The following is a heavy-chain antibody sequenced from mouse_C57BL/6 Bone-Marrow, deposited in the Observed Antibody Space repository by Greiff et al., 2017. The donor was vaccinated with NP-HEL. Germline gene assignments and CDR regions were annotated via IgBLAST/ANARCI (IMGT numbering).Heavy chain of an antibody. J-gene: IGHJ3*01. CDR1: GYTFTDHT. CDR2: IYPIDGST. CDR3: ACYYYGSSWFAY. V-gene: IGHV1-78*01. Sequence: VQLQQSDAELVKPGASVKISCKVSGYTFTDHTIHWMKQRPEQGLEWIGYIYPIDGSTKYNEKFKGKATLTADKSSSTAYMQLNSLTSEDSAFYFCACYYYGSSWFAYWGQGTLVTVSA. D-gene: IGHD1-1*01.